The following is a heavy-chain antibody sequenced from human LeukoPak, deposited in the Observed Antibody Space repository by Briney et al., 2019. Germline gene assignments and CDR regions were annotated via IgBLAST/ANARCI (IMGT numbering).Heavy chain of an antibody. CDR2: IYSGGST. V-gene: IGHV3-53*01. CDR3: ARAKPKNMVRGLIMRRESRYYFDY. CDR1: GLTVSSNY. Sequence: PGGSLRLSCAASGLTVSSNYMSWVRQAPGKGLEWVSVIYSGGSTYYADSVKGRFTISRDNSKSTLYIQMNSLRAEDTAVCYCARAKPKNMVRGLIMRRESRYYFDYWGQGTLVTVSS. J-gene: IGHJ4*02. D-gene: IGHD3-10*01.